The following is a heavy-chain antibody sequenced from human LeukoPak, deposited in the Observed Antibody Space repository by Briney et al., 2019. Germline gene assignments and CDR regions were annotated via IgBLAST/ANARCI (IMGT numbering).Heavy chain of an antibody. CDR3: ARDGPVAGVELDQ. J-gene: IGHJ4*02. CDR1: RLTFSNYE. Sequence: PGGSLRLSCAAPRLTFSNYEMHWVRQAPGKGPEWLSYISSSGNTIYYADSVKGRFTISRDNAKNSLYLQMNSLRAEDTALYYCARDGPVAGVELDQWGQGTLVTVSS. CDR2: ISSSGNTI. D-gene: IGHD6-19*01. V-gene: IGHV3-48*03.